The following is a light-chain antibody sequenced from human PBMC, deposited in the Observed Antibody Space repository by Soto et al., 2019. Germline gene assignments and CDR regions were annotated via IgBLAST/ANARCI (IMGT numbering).Light chain of an antibody. CDR3: QRSYSTPPT. J-gene: IGKJ2*01. Sequence: DIVMTQSPDALSVSLVESANINCKASQSVLYSSNHENYLAWSQQKPGQPPKLSMYWAFTRESGVPDRFSGSGYGKDFTLNVCTLQAEDVAVYHCQRSYSTPPTFGQGNKLEI. CDR2: WAF. V-gene: IGKV4-1*01. CDR1: QSVLYSSNHENY.